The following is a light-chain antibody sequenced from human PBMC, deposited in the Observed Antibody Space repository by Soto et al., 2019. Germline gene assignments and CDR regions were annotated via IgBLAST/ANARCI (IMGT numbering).Light chain of an antibody. CDR2: EVA. J-gene: IGLJ2*01. Sequence: QSALTQPPSASGSPGQSVTISCTGTSSDVGAYNYVSWYQQHPGKAPKLIIYEVATRPSGVPDRFSASKSGNTASLTVSGLRTEDEADYYCSSFAGNNNLIFGGGTQLTVL. V-gene: IGLV2-8*01. CDR1: SSDVGAYNY. CDR3: SSFAGNNNLI.